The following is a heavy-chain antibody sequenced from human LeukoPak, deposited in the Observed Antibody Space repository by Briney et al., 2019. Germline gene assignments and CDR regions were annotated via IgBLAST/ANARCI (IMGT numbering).Heavy chain of an antibody. V-gene: IGHV3-30*04. J-gene: IGHJ4*02. CDR3: ARDGSSYDSSGYFDY. Sequence: GGSLRLSCAASGFTFSSYAMHWVRQAPGKGLEWVAVISYDGSNKYYADSVKGRFTISRDNSKNTLYLQTNSLRAEDTAVYYCARDGSSYDSSGYFDYWGQGTLVTVSS. CDR2: ISYDGSNK. D-gene: IGHD3-22*01. CDR1: GFTFSSYA.